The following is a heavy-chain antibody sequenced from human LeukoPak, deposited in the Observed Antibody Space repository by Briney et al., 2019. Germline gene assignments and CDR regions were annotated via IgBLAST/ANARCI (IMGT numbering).Heavy chain of an antibody. J-gene: IGHJ4*02. V-gene: IGHV4-59*01. CDR3: ARVYSSGSVDH. D-gene: IGHD6-19*01. Sequence: SETLSLTCTVSGGSISSYYWSWIRQPPGKGLEWIGYIYYSGSTNYNPSLKSRVTISVDTSKNQFSLKLSSVTAADTAVYYCARVYSSGSVDHWGQGTLVTVSS. CDR1: GGSISSYY. CDR2: IYYSGST.